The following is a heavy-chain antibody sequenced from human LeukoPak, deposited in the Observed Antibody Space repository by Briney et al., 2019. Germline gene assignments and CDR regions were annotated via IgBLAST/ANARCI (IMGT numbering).Heavy chain of an antibody. CDR2: ISYDGSNK. J-gene: IGHJ4*02. CDR3: ARAKGDWLPFDY. V-gene: IGHV3-30-3*01. Sequence: GGSLRLSCAASGFTFSSYAMHWVRQAPGKGLEWVAVISYDGSNKYYADSVKGRFTISRDNSKNTLYLQMNSLRAEDTAVYYCARAKGDWLPFDYWGQGTLVTVSS. CDR1: GFTFSSYA. D-gene: IGHD3-9*01.